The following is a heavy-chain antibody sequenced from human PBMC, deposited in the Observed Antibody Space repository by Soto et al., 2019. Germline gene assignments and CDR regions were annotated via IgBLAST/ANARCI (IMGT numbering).Heavy chain of an antibody. J-gene: IGHJ4*02. CDR1: GLSFSSNW. Sequence: GGSLRLSCAASGLSFSSNWMSWVRQAPGKGPEWVANINQDGNEKDYVDSVKGRFTISRDNAKNSLYLQMNSLRADDTAVYYCASAYYWGRGTLVTVSS. V-gene: IGHV3-7*01. CDR3: ASAYY. CDR2: INQDGNEK.